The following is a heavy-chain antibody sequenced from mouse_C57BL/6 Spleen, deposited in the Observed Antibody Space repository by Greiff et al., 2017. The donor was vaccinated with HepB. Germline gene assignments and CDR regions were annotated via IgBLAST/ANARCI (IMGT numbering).Heavy chain of an antibody. J-gene: IGHJ3*01. Sequence: VQLQQPGAELVMPGASVKLSCKASGYTFTSYWMHWVKQRPGQGLEWIGEIDPSDSYTNYNQKFKGKSTLTVDKSSSTAYMKLSSLTSEDSAVYYCASWAWFAYWGQGTLVTVSA. CDR3: ASWAWFAY. D-gene: IGHD4-1*01. CDR2: IDPSDSYT. V-gene: IGHV1-69*01. CDR1: GYTFTSYW.